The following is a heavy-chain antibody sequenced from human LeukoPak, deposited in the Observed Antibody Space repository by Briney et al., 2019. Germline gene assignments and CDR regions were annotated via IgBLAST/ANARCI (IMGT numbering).Heavy chain of an antibody. CDR3: AGFGELSSPDY. J-gene: IGHJ4*02. CDR2: IIPIFGTA. Sequence: SVKVSCKASGYTFTSYAISWVRQAPGQGLEWMGGIIPIFGTANYAQKFQGRVTITADESTSTAYMELSSLRSEDTAVYYCAGFGELSSPDYWGQGTLVTVSS. CDR1: GYTFTSYA. D-gene: IGHD3-10*01. V-gene: IGHV1-69*13.